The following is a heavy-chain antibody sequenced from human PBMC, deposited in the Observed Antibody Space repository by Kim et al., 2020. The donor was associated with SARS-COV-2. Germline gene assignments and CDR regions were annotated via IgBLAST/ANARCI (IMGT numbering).Heavy chain of an antibody. V-gene: IGHV1-18*01. CDR3: AILPKLWFGESYDY. J-gene: IGHJ4*02. CDR2: ISAYNGNT. CDR1: GYTFTSYG. D-gene: IGHD3-10*01. Sequence: ASVKVSCKASGYTFTSYGISWVRQAPGQGLEWMGWISAYNGNTNYAQKLQGRVTMTTDTSTSTAYMELRSLRSDDTAVYYCAILPKLWFGESYDYWGQGTLVTVSS.